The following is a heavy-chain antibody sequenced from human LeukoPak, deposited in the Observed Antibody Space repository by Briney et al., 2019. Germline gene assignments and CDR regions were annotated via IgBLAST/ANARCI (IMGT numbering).Heavy chain of an antibody. CDR2: ISSSRSYI. Sequence: GGSVRLSCAASGFTFSSYSMNWVGQAAAKGVQWVSSISSSRSYIYYADSVKGRFTISRDNAKNSLYLQMNSLRAEDTAVYYCARDPSGYAGYYFDYWGQGTLVTVSS. V-gene: IGHV3-21*01. CDR1: GFTFSSYS. CDR3: ARDPSGYAGYYFDY. D-gene: IGHD5-12*01. J-gene: IGHJ4*02.